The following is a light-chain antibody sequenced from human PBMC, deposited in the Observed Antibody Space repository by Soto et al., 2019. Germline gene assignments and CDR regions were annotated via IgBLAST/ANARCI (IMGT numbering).Light chain of an antibody. Sequence: EVVMTQSPATLSVSPGDRATLSCRASQTVNTNLAGYQQQPGQAPRLLIFGASTWATGIPAKFSGSGSGTEFTLTISSLQPEVFAVYYCQQYNNWPLTFGGGTKVEIK. J-gene: IGKJ4*01. V-gene: IGKV3-15*01. CDR1: QTVNTN. CDR2: GAS. CDR3: QQYNNWPLT.